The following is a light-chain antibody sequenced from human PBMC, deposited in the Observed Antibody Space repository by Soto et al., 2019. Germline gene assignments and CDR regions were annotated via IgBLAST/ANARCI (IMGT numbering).Light chain of an antibody. CDR3: SSYTSSSSVV. J-gene: IGLJ2*01. V-gene: IGLV2-14*03. CDR1: SSDIGAYNY. Sequence: QSVLTQPTSVSGSPGQSITISCTGTSSDIGAYNYVSWYQQHPGKAPKLMIRDVRNRPAGVSKRFSGSKSGNTASLTISGLQAEDDADYYCSSYTSSSSVVFGGVTKLTVL. CDR2: DVR.